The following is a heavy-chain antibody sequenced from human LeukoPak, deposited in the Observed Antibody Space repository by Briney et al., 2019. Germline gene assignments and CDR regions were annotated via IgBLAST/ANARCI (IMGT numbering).Heavy chain of an antibody. J-gene: IGHJ6*03. D-gene: IGHD3-10*01. V-gene: IGHV3-74*01. CDR2: INGDGSSR. CDR1: GFTFSTFW. Sequence: GGSLRLSCAASGFTFSTFWMHWVRQAPGKGLVWVSHINGDGSSRSYADSVRGRFTISRDNAKNTLYLQMNSLRAEDTAVYYCARVPTYGSGSSYYYYYYMDVWGKGTTVTVSS. CDR3: ARVPTYGSGSSYYYYYYMDV.